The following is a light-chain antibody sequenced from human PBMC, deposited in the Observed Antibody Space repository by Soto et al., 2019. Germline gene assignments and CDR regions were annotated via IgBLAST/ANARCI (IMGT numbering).Light chain of an antibody. CDR3: QQYGSPPPYT. CDR1: QSVSSSY. CDR2: GAS. Sequence: EVVLTQSPGTLSLSPGERATLSCRASQSVSSSYLAWYQKKPGQAPRLLIYGASSRATGITDRFSGSGSGRDFPLTISRLEPEDFAVYYCQQYGSPPPYTFGEGTKLEIK. J-gene: IGKJ2*01. V-gene: IGKV3-20*01.